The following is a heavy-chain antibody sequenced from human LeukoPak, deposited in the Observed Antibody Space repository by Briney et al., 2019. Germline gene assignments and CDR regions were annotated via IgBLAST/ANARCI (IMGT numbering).Heavy chain of an antibody. CDR3: ARENYASGSYGDY. D-gene: IGHD3-10*01. CDR2: ISSSSSTI. J-gene: IGHJ4*02. V-gene: IGHV3-48*01. CDR1: GFTFSSYA. Sequence: GGSLRLSCAASGFTFSSYAVSWVRQAPGKGLEWVSYISSSSSTIYYADSVKGRFTISRDNAKNSLYLQMNSLRAGDTAVYYCARENYASGSYGDYWGQGTLVTVSS.